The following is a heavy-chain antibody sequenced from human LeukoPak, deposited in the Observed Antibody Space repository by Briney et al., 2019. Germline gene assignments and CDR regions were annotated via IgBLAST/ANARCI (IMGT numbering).Heavy chain of an antibody. D-gene: IGHD3-9*01. J-gene: IGHJ3*02. Sequence: ASVKVPCKASGYTFTSYAMHWVRQAPGQRLEWMGWINAGNGNTKYSQKFQGRVTITRDTSASTAYMELSSLRSEDTAVYYCARDISSKYAFDIWGQGTMVTVSS. CDR2: INAGNGNT. V-gene: IGHV1-3*01. CDR1: GYTFTSYA. CDR3: ARDISSKYAFDI.